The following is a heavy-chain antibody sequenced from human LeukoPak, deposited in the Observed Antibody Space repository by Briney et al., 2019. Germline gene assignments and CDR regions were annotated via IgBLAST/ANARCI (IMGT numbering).Heavy chain of an antibody. CDR1: GGTFSSYA. Sequence: SVKVSCKASGGTFSSYAISWVRQAPGQGLEWMGGIIPIFGTANYAQKFQGRVTITADESTSTAYMELSSLRSEDTAVYYCARVGYYDSSGYLDYWGQGTLVTVSS. CDR3: ARVGYYDSSGYLDY. V-gene: IGHV1-69*13. J-gene: IGHJ4*02. CDR2: IIPIFGTA. D-gene: IGHD3-22*01.